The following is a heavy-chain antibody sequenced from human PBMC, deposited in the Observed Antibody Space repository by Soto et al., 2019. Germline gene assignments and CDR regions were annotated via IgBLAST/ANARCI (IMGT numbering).Heavy chain of an antibody. D-gene: IGHD3-10*01. CDR2: INPSGGST. V-gene: IGHV1-46*01. Sequence: ASVKVSCKASGYTFTSYYMHWVRQAPGQGLEWMGIINPSGGSTSYAQKFQGRVTMTRDTSTSTVYMELSSLRSEDTAVYYCARTHTAYYYGSGGSIDYWGQGTLVTVSS. CDR3: ARTHTAYYYGSGGSIDY. CDR1: GYTFTSYY. J-gene: IGHJ4*02.